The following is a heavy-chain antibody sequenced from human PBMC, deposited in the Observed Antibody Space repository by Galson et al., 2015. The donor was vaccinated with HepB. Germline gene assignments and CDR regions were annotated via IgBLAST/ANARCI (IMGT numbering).Heavy chain of an antibody. D-gene: IGHD6-19*01. J-gene: IGHJ6*02. V-gene: IGHV3-48*02. Sequence: SLRLSCAASGFTLSSYSMNWVRQAPGKGLEWVSYISSSSSTIYYADSVKGRFTISRDNAKNSLYLQMNSLRDEDTAVYYCARDRGGWWLTGGYYYYGMDVWGQGTTVTVSS. CDR1: GFTLSSYS. CDR3: ARDRGGWWLTGGYYYYGMDV. CDR2: ISSSSSTI.